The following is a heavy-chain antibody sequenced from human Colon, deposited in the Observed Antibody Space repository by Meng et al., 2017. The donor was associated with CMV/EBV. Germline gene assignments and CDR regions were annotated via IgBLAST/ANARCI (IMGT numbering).Heavy chain of an antibody. V-gene: IGHV4-34*01. CDR2: INTSGRP. D-gene: IGHD7-27*01. CDR3: VRDLTGEEDY. J-gene: IGHJ4*02. Sequence: SETLSLTCAVSGGSLGRHYWSWIRQSPGKGLEWIGDINTSGRPNYNPSLKSRVTISIDTSRNQFYLNVNSVTAADTAVYYCVRDLTGEEDYWGQGNLATVSS. CDR1: GGSLGRHY.